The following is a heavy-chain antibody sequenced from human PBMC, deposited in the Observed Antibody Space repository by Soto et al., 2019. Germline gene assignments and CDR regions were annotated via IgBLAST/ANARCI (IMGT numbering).Heavy chain of an antibody. CDR3: AISTWSCSYFGMDV. D-gene: IGHD3-10*01. V-gene: IGHV1-18*04. J-gene: IGHJ6*02. CDR1: GYTFSDYG. Sequence: QVHLVQSGPEVKKPGASVKVSCKASGYTFSDYGMNWVRQAPGQGLEWLGWISSSNGHTKFAHKFQGRVTMTTDTPTTTVYMELRSLRSDDTAVYYCAISTWSCSYFGMDVWGQGTTVTVSS. CDR2: ISSSNGHT.